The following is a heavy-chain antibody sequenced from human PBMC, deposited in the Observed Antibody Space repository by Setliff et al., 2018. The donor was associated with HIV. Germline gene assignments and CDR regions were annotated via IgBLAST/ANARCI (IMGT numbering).Heavy chain of an antibody. CDR3: ARLSIATRPSFYAMDV. Sequence: GGSLRLSCAASGFTFSTYSMNWVRQAPGKGLEWVSSIDSSTTYIHYADSVKGRFTISRDNAKNSLCLRMNSLGAEDTAVYYCARLSIATRPSFYAMDVWGHGTTVTVSS. V-gene: IGHV3-21*01. D-gene: IGHD6-6*01. CDR2: IDSSTTYI. CDR1: GFTFSTYS. J-gene: IGHJ6*02.